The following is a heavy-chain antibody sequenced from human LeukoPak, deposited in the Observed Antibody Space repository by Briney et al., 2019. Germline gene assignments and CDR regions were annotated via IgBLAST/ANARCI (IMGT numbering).Heavy chain of an antibody. Sequence: GGSLRLSCAASGFTFSSYGMHWVRQAPGKGLEWVAFIRYDGSNKYYADSVKGRFTISRDNSKNTLYLQMNSLRAEDTAVYYCAKDPSRITMIVGEIDYWGQGTLVTVSS. CDR2: IRYDGSNK. CDR1: GFTFSSYG. D-gene: IGHD3-22*01. CDR3: AKDPSRITMIVGEIDY. V-gene: IGHV3-30*02. J-gene: IGHJ4*02.